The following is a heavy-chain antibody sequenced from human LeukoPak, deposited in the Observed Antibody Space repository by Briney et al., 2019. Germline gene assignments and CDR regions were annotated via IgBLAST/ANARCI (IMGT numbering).Heavy chain of an antibody. CDR1: GFTFSSYA. Sequence: GGSLRLSCAASGFTFSSYAMSWVRQAPGKGLEWVSAISGSGGSTYYADSVKGRFTISRDNSKNTLYLQMNSLRAEDTAVYYCAKTINYDSSGYEGYYFDYWGQGTLATVSS. D-gene: IGHD3-22*01. J-gene: IGHJ4*02. V-gene: IGHV3-23*01. CDR3: AKTINYDSSGYEGYYFDY. CDR2: ISGSGGST.